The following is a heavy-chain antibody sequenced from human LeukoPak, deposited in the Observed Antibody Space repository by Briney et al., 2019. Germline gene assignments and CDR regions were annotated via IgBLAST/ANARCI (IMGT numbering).Heavy chain of an antibody. J-gene: IGHJ4*02. CDR2: IYADSKT. D-gene: IGHD6-13*01. CDR3: ARAYSSSWIDY. V-gene: IGHV3-53*01. CDR1: GVTVSSNY. Sequence: GGSLRLSCAASGVTVSSNYMSWVRQAPGKGLEWVSVIYADSKTYYADSVKGRFTISRDNSKNTLYLQMNSLRAEDTAVYYCARAYSSSWIDYWGQGTLVTVSS.